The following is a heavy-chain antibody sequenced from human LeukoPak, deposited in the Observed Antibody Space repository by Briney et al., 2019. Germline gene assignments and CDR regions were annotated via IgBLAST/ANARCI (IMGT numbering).Heavy chain of an antibody. Sequence: GGSLRLSCAASGFTFSSIWMSWVRQAPGKGLEWVSAISGSGGSTYYADSVKGRFTISRDNSKNTLYLQMNSLRAEDTAVYYCAKDNAYSSGWLYYFDYWGQGTLVTVSS. J-gene: IGHJ4*02. CDR1: GFTFSSIW. CDR2: ISGSGGST. V-gene: IGHV3-23*01. D-gene: IGHD6-19*01. CDR3: AKDNAYSSGWLYYFDY.